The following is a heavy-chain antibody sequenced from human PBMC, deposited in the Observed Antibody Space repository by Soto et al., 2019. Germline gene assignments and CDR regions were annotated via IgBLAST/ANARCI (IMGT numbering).Heavy chain of an antibody. V-gene: IGHV3-9*01. CDR3: AKGGPDVFGRVGRGNFAN. CDR2: ISWNSNII. CDR1: GFTFDDYA. J-gene: IGHJ4*02. Sequence: VQLVESGGGLVQPGRSLRLSCAASGFTFDDYAMHWVRRVPGKGLEWVSSISWNSNIIGYADSVKGRFTISRDNAKNSLYLQRNGLGLRERAWFYVAKGGPDVFGRVGRGNFANWGQGTRDT. D-gene: IGHD2-15*01.